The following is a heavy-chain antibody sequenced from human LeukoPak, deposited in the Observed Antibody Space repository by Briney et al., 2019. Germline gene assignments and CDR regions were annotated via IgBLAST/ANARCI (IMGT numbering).Heavy chain of an antibody. V-gene: IGHV3-23*01. CDR2: ISGSGGST. Sequence: PGGSLRLSCAASGFTFSSYAMSWVRQAPGKGLEWVLAISGSGGSTYYADSVKGRFTNSRDNSKNTLYLQMNSLRAEDRAVYYCARDGYSYGSYYYYGMDVWGQGTTVTVSS. CDR3: ARDGYSYGSYYYYGMDV. D-gene: IGHD5-18*01. J-gene: IGHJ6*02. CDR1: GFTFSSYA.